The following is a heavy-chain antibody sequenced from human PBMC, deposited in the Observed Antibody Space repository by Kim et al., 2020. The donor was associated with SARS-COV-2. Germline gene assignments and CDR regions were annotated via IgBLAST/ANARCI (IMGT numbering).Heavy chain of an antibody. V-gene: IGHV1-46*01. CDR2: INPIGGST. D-gene: IGHD6-25*01. J-gene: IGHJ4*02. CDR1: GDTFTSYY. CDR3: ARAPANSFADY. Sequence: ASVKVSCKASGDTFTSYYIYWVRQAPGVGLEWMGIINPIGGSTTYAQKFQGRVTMTRDTSTSTVYMELSSLGSEDTAVYYCARAPANSFADYWGQGTLVTVSS.